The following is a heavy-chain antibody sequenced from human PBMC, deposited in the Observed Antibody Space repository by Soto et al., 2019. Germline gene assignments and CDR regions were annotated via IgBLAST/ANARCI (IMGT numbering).Heavy chain of an antibody. J-gene: IGHJ5*02. CDR2: IYWNDDK. Sequence: HITLKESGPTLVKPTQTLTLTCTFSGFSLTTPGAGVGWIRQPPGKALEWLALIYWNDDKRYSPSLKSRLTIPKDTSKNQVLLIMTNMDPVDTATYYCAHRGYGDYPRDNWFDPWGQGVPVIVSS. CDR1: GFSLTTPGAG. V-gene: IGHV2-5*01. CDR3: AHRGYGDYPRDNWFDP. D-gene: IGHD4-17*01.